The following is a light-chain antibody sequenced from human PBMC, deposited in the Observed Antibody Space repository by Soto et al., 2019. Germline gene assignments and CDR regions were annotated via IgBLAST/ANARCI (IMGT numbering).Light chain of an antibody. CDR1: QSISSY. Sequence: DIQMTQSPSSLSASVGDRVTITCRASQSISSYLNWYQHKPGKAPKLLIHASSSLQSGAPSRFSGSGSGTDFTLTISSLQPEDFATYYCQQSYSTPAPTFGGGTKVDIK. CDR3: QQSYSTPAPT. V-gene: IGKV1-39*01. J-gene: IGKJ4*01. CDR2: ASS.